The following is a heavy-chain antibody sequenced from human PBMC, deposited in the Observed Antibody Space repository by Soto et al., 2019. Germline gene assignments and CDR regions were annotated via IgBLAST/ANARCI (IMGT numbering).Heavy chain of an antibody. Sequence: QVQLQQWGAGLLKPSETLSLTCAVYGGSFSGYYWSWISQPPGKGLEWIGEINHSGSTNYNPSLKSRVTISVDTSKNQFSLKLSSVTAADTAVYYCARGQPRRITIFGVVSWYFDLWGRGTLVTVSS. D-gene: IGHD3-3*01. CDR1: GGSFSGYY. CDR2: INHSGST. V-gene: IGHV4-34*01. CDR3: ARGQPRRITIFGVVSWYFDL. J-gene: IGHJ2*01.